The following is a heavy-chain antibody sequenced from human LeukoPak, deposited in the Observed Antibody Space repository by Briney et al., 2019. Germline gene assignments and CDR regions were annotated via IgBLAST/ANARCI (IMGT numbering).Heavy chain of an antibody. Sequence: GGSLRLSCAASGITFSNYWMHWVRQAPGKGLEWVSRISSDGSRITYADSVKGRFTISRDNAKNTLYLQMNSLRVEDTAVYYCASSPVITRDWGQGTLVTVSS. CDR2: ISSDGSRI. CDR1: GITFSNYW. D-gene: IGHD3-22*01. J-gene: IGHJ4*02. CDR3: ASSPVITRD. V-gene: IGHV3-74*01.